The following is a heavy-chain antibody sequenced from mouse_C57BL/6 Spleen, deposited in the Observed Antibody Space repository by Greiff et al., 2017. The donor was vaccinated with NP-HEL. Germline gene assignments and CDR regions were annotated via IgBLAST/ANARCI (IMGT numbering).Heavy chain of an antibody. CDR3: TRQDFAY. J-gene: IGHJ3*01. CDR2: IDPETGGT. V-gene: IGHV1-15*01. Sequence: VHLVESGAELVRPGASVTLSCKASGYTFTDYEMHWVKQTPVHGLEWIGAIDPETGGTAYNQKFKGKAILTADKSSSTAYMELRSLTSEDSAVYYCTRQDFAYWGQGTLVTVSA. CDR1: GYTFTDYE.